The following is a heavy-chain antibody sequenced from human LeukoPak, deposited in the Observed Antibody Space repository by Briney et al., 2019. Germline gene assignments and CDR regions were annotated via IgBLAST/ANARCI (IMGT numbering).Heavy chain of an antibody. CDR1: GYTFTSYY. CDR2: INPSGGST. D-gene: IGHD2-2*01. J-gene: IGHJ3*02. V-gene: IGHV1-46*03. Sequence: AXVKVSCKASGYTFTSYYMHWVRQAPGQGLEWMGIINPSGGSTNYAQKFQGRVTMTMDTSTSTVYMELSSLRSEDTAVYYCAIYCSSTSCYREAFDIWGQGTMVTVSS. CDR3: AIYCSSTSCYREAFDI.